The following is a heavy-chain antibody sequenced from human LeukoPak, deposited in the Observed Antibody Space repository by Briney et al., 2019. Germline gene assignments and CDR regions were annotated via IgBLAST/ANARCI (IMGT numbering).Heavy chain of an antibody. D-gene: IGHD1-26*01. CDR3: ASEKRGSYADAFDI. CDR1: GVSISSGSYY. J-gene: IGHJ3*02. V-gene: IGHV4-39*07. Sequence: SETLSLTCTVSGVSISSGSYYWGWIRQPPGKGLERIGSIYYSGSTYYNPSLKSRVTISVDTSKNQFSLKLSSVTAADTAVYYCASEKRGSYADAFDIWGQGTMVTVSS. CDR2: IYYSGST.